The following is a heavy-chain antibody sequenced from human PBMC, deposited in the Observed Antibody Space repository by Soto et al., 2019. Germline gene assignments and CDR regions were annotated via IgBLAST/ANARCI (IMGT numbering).Heavy chain of an antibody. J-gene: IGHJ4*02. CDR1: GFTFSSYW. CDR3: ARTIARPDSF. CDR2: IKYDGGEK. V-gene: IGHV3-7*01. Sequence: DVQLVESGGGLVQPGGSLRLSCAASGFTFSSYWMHWVRQAPGKGLEWVANIKYDGGEKYYLESVKGRFTISRDNAKNSIYLQMNIRRVEDTAVYYCARTIARPDSFWGQGTLVTVSS. D-gene: IGHD6-13*01.